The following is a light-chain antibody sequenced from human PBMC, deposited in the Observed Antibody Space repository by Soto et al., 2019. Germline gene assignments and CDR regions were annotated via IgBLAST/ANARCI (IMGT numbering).Light chain of an antibody. Sequence: IVMTQSPATLSVSQGERATLSCRASQSVSSNLAWYQQKPGQAPRVLIYGASTRATGIPARFSGSGSGTECTLTISSLQSEDVAVYYCQQYKNWPYTFGQGTKVDIK. V-gene: IGKV3-15*01. J-gene: IGKJ2*01. CDR3: QQYKNWPYT. CDR2: GAS. CDR1: QSVSSN.